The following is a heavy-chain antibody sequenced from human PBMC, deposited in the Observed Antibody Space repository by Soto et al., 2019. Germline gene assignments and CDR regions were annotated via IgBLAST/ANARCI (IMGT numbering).Heavy chain of an antibody. CDR2: IYYSGST. CDR3: ARDSAYYYDSSGSGMDV. Sequence: PSETLSLTCTVSGGSISSYYWSWIRQPPGKGLRWIGYIYYSGSTNYNPSLKSRVTISVDTSKNQFSLKLSSVTAADTAVYYCARDSAYYYDSSGSGMDVWGQGTTVTVSS. J-gene: IGHJ6*02. D-gene: IGHD3-22*01. CDR1: GGSISSYY. V-gene: IGHV4-59*01.